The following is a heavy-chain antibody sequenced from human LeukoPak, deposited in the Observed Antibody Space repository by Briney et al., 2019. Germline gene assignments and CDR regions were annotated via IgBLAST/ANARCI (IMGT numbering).Heavy chain of an antibody. CDR3: AKDRSAAAGYFDY. CDR2: ISGSGGTA. J-gene: IGHJ4*02. Sequence: PGGSLRLSCAASGFTFSSYAMSWVRQAPGKGLEWVSDISGSGGTAYYADSVKGRFTISRDNSKNTLYLQMNSLRAEDTAVYYCAKDRSAAAGYFDYWGQGTLVTVSS. CDR1: GFTFSSYA. V-gene: IGHV3-23*01. D-gene: IGHD6-13*01.